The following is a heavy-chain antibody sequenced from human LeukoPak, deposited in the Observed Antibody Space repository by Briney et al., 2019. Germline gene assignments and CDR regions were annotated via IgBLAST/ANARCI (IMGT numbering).Heavy chain of an antibody. V-gene: IGHV4-39*01. CDR3: ARDYGDLNY. Sequence: PSETLSPTCTVSGGSISSSSYYSGWVRQPPGKGLEWIGSIYYSGSTYYNPSLKSRVTISVDTSKNQFSLKLSSVTAADTAVYYCARDYGDLNYWGQGTLVTVSS. CDR2: IYYSGST. J-gene: IGHJ4*02. CDR1: GGSISSSSYY. D-gene: IGHD4-17*01.